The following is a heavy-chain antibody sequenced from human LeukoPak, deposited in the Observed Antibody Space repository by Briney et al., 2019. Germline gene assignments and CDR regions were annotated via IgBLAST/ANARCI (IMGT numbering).Heavy chain of an antibody. CDR3: AREAY. CDR2: IYTGGGT. V-gene: IGHV3-66*01. CDR1: GFSVRTTY. Sequence: TGGSLRLSCAVSGFSVRTTYMSWVRQAPGKGLEWVSVIYTGGGTDHADSVKGRFTISRDNSKNTLYLQMNSLRAEDTAVYYCAREAYWGQGTLVTVSS. J-gene: IGHJ4*02.